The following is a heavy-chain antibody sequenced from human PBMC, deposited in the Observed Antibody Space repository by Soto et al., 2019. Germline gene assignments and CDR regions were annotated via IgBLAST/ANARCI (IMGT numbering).Heavy chain of an antibody. CDR1: GFTFSSYS. J-gene: IGHJ4*02. D-gene: IGHD6-13*01. CDR3: ARGVAAAPLLYYFDY. V-gene: IGHV3-21*01. CDR2: ISSSSSYI. Sequence: GGSLRLSCAASGFTFSSYSMNWVRQAPGKGLEWVSSISSSSSYIYYADSVKGRFTISRDNAKNSLYLQMNSLRAEDTAVYYCARGVAAAPLLYYFDYWGQGTLVTVSS.